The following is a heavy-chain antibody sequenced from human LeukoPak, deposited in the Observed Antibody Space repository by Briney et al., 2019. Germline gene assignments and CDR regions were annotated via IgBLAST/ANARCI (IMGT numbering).Heavy chain of an antibody. CDR1: GYSISSSSYY. CDR3: ARDRARAYCGGDCYYPPGNFDY. V-gene: IGHV4-39*07. D-gene: IGHD2-21*02. Sequence: KASETLSLTCTVSGYSISSSSYYWGWIRQPPGKGLEWIGSIYYSGSTYYNPSLKSRVTISVDTSKNQFSLKLSSVTAADTAVYYCARDRARAYCGGDCYYPPGNFDYWGQGTLVTVSS. J-gene: IGHJ4*02. CDR2: IYYSGST.